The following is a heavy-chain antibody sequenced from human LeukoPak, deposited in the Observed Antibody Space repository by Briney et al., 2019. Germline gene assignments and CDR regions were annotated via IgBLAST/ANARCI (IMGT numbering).Heavy chain of an antibody. J-gene: IGHJ4*02. CDR2: IYTSGST. CDR1: GGSISSYY. V-gene: IGHV4-4*07. D-gene: IGHD3-10*01. Sequence: SETLSLTCTVSGGSISSYYWSWIRQPAGKGLEWIGRIYTSGSTNYNPSLKSRVIMSVDTSKNQFSLKLSSVTAADTAVYYCARDAGSGSYLMEYYFDYWGQGTLVTVSS. CDR3: ARDAGSGSYLMEYYFDY.